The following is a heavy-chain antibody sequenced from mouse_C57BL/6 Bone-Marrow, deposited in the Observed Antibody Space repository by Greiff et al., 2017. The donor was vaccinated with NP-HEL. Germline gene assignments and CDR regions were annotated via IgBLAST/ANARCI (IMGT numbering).Heavy chain of an antibody. J-gene: IGHJ1*03. CDR2: IYPGNSDT. CDR1: GYTFTSYW. Sequence: VHVKQSGTVLARPGASVKMSCKTSGYTFTSYWMHWVKQRPGQGLEWIGAIYPGNSDTSYNQKFKGKAKLTAVTSASTAYMELSSLTNEDSAVYYCTRRATVVATNFDVWGTGTTVTVSS. CDR3: TRRATVVATNFDV. V-gene: IGHV1-5*01. D-gene: IGHD1-1*01.